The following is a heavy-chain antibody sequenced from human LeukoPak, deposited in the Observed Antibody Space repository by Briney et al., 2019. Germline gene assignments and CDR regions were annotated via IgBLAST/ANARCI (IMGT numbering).Heavy chain of an antibody. CDR3: ARLGDSSSRSYYFDY. Sequence: SETLSLTCTVSGGSISSYYWSWIRQPPGKGLEWIGYFHYSGSTNYNPSLKSRVTISVDTSKNQFSLKLSSVTAADTAVYYCARLGDSSSRSYYFDYWGQGTLVTVSS. J-gene: IGHJ4*02. V-gene: IGHV4-59*08. CDR2: FHYSGST. D-gene: IGHD6-6*01. CDR1: GGSISSYY.